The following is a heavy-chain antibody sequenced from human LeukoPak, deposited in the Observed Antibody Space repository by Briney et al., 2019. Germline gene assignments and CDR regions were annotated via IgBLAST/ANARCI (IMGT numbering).Heavy chain of an antibody. J-gene: IGHJ4*02. D-gene: IGHD3-10*01. CDR3: ARPRVTMVRGVRTYYFDY. CDR1: GYSISSAYY. V-gene: IGHV4-38-2*02. Sequence: SETLSLTCSVSGYSISSAYYWSWIRQPPGKGLEWIGEINHSGSTNYNPSLKSRVTISVDTSKNQFSLKLSSVTAADTAVYYCARPRVTMVRGVRTYYFDYWGQGTLVTVSS. CDR2: INHSGST.